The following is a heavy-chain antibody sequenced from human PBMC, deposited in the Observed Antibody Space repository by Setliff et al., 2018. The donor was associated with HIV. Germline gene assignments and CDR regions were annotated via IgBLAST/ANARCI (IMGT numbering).Heavy chain of an antibody. J-gene: IGHJ4*02. Sequence: GGSLRLSCAAFGFTFDNYGMNWVRQAPGKGLEWVSTIGGDSKTSYYADSVKGRFTISRDNAKNSLYLQMSSLRAEDTAVYYCARARYCSGYDCWANDYWGQGTLVTVSS. CDR2: IGGDSKTS. CDR3: ARARYCSGYDCWANDY. D-gene: IGHD5-12*01. CDR1: GFTFDNYG. V-gene: IGHV3-21*01.